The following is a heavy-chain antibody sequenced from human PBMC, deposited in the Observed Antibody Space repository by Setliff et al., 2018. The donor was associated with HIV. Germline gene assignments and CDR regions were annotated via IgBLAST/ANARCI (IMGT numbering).Heavy chain of an antibody. Sequence: ASVKVSYKASGYTFTSYYVHFVRQAPGQGPEWMGIINPNGGSTNYAQKFEGRVAMTADTSTNNVHMYLSSLRSEDTAIYYCARGGPGSSFGYDWFDPWGQGTPVTVSS. CDR3: ARGGPGSSFGYDWFDP. J-gene: IGHJ5*02. CDR1: GYTFTSYY. CDR2: INPNGGST. V-gene: IGHV1-46*01. D-gene: IGHD5-18*01.